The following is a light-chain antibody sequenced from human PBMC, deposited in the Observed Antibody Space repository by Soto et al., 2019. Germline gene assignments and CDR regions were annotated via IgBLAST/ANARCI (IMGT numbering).Light chain of an antibody. V-gene: IGKV3-20*01. CDR2: GVF. Sequence: ETVLTQSPGTVSLSPGERATLSCTTSQAVNNAYLAWYQQKPGQAPRLLIYGVFNRATGIPDRFSGSGSRTYFALCISGLEPEDSAIYYCQDDEGSPRTFGQGTNVEI. J-gene: IGKJ2*01. CDR1: QAVNNAY. CDR3: QDDEGSPRT.